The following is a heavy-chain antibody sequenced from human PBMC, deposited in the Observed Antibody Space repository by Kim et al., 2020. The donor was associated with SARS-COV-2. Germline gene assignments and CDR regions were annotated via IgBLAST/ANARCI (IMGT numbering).Heavy chain of an antibody. CDR2: INHSGST. J-gene: IGHJ4*01. CDR1: GGSFSGYY. D-gene: IGHD3-10*01. CDR3: ARDSPRFGLRIFAGYYFD. Sequence: SETLSLTCAVYGGSFSGYYWSWIRQPPGKGLEWIGEINHSGSTNYNPSLKSRVTISVDTSKNQFSLKLSSVTAADTAVYYCARDSPRFGLRIFAGYYFD. V-gene: IGHV4-34*01.